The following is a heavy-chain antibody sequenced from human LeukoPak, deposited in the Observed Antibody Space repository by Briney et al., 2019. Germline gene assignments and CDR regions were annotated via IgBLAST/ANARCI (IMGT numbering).Heavy chain of an antibody. V-gene: IGHV3-30*02. CDR1: GFTFSSYG. D-gene: IGHD3-10*01. J-gene: IGHJ4*02. Sequence: GGSLRLSCAASGFTFSSYGMHWVRQAPGKGLEWVAFIRYDGSNKYYADSVKGRFTISRDNSKNTLYLQMNSLRGEDTAVYFCAKSGYYYGSGRIGDYFDYWGQGTLVTVSS. CDR3: AKSGYYYGSGRIGDYFDY. CDR2: IRYDGSNK.